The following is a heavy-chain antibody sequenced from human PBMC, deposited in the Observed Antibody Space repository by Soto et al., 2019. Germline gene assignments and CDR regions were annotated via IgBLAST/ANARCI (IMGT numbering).Heavy chain of an antibody. D-gene: IGHD2-21*01. Sequence: QVQLVQSGAEVKQPGSSVKVSCKASGGTLSTNAISWVRQAPGQGLEWMGAIIPMFGSPKYAQQFQGRVTITADNPTSTIYMEMISLTSADTAVYYCARGGFVAGLYNAMDAWGQGTAVAVSS. J-gene: IGHJ6*02. CDR1: GGTLSTNA. CDR3: ARGGFVAGLYNAMDA. V-gene: IGHV1-69*06. CDR2: IIPMFGSP.